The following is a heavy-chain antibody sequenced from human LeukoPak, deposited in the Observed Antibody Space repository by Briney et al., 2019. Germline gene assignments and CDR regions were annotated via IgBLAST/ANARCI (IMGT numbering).Heavy chain of an antibody. CDR1: GYTFTGYY. Sequence: ASVKVSCKASGYTFTGYYMHWVRQAPGQGLEWMGWINPNSGGTNYAQKFQGWVTMTRDTSISTAYMELSRLRSDDTAVYYCARTGSTGTDAFDIWGQGTMVTVSS. CDR2: INPNSGGT. V-gene: IGHV1-2*04. D-gene: IGHD1-1*01. CDR3: ARTGSTGTDAFDI. J-gene: IGHJ3*02.